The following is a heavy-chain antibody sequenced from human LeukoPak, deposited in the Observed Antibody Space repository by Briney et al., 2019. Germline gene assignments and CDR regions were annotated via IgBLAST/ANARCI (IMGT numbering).Heavy chain of an antibody. J-gene: IGHJ5*02. Sequence: GGSLRLSCVASGFTFSNYGMHWVRQAPGKGLEWVSNIRRNGGDRYYADSVKGRFTISRDNSKNTVYLEMNSLRVEDTAVYYCAKGGYDSWFDPWGQGTLVTVSS. CDR1: GFTFSNYG. CDR3: AKGGYDSWFDP. CDR2: IRRNGGDR. D-gene: IGHD3-3*01. V-gene: IGHV3-23*01.